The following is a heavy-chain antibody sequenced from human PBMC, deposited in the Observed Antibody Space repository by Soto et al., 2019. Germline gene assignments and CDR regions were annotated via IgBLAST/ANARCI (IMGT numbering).Heavy chain of an antibody. D-gene: IGHD5-12*01. CDR3: ARAIVATMGDAFDI. Sequence: QVQLVQSGAEVQKPGSSVKVSCKASGGTFSSYTISWVRQAPGQGLEWMGRIIPILGIANYAQKFQGRVTITADKSTSTAYMELSSLRSEDTAVYCCARAIVATMGDAFDIWGQGTMVTVSS. J-gene: IGHJ3*02. CDR1: GGTFSSYT. CDR2: IIPILGIA. V-gene: IGHV1-69*02.